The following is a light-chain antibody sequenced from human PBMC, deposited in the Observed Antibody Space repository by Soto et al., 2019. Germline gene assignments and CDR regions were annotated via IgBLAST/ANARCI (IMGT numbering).Light chain of an antibody. J-gene: IGKJ1*01. V-gene: IGKV3-20*01. CDR3: QQFDSSVT. Sequence: EIVLTQSPGSLSLSPGERATLSCRASQSVSSTFFAWYQQRPGQAPRLLIYGASSRATGIPERCSGSGSGTDFTLTISRLEPEDFAVYYCQQFDSSVTFGQGTKVEIK. CDR2: GAS. CDR1: QSVSSTF.